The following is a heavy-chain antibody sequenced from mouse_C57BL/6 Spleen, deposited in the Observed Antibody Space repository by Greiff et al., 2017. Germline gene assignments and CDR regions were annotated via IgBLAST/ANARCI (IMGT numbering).Heavy chain of an antibody. V-gene: IGHV5-6*01. D-gene: IGHD3-3*01. J-gene: IGHJ2*01. CDR3: ARPSLGDYFDY. CDR1: GFTFSSYG. CDR2: ISSGGSYT. Sequence: EVKLVESGGDLVKPGGSLKLSCAASGFTFSSYGMSWVRQTPDKRLEWVATISSGGSYTYYPDSVKGRFTISRDNAKNTRYLQMSSLKSEDTAMYYCARPSLGDYFDYWGQGTTLTVSS.